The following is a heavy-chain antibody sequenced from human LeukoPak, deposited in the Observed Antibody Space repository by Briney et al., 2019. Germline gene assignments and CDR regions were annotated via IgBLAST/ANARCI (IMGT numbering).Heavy chain of an antibody. CDR1: GGSFSGYY. D-gene: IGHD2-15*01. V-gene: IGHV4-34*01. CDR3: ARQYPPIGYRAWYHDYYFDY. CDR2: INHRGST. J-gene: IGHJ4*02. Sequence: SETLSLTCAVYGGSFSGYYWSWIRQPPGKGLEWIGEINHRGSTNYNPSLKTRVTISVDTSKNQFSLKLSSVTAADTVVYYCARQYPPIGYRAWYHDYYFDYWGQGTLVTVSS.